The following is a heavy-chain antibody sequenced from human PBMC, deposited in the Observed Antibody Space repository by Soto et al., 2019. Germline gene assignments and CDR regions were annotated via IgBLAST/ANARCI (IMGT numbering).Heavy chain of an antibody. CDR2: ISGSGGST. CDR3: AREQYHDY. D-gene: IGHD2-2*01. CDR1: GFTFSSYA. V-gene: IGHV3-23*01. J-gene: IGHJ4*02. Sequence: GVSLRLSCAASGFTFSSYAMSWVRQAPGKGLEWVSAISGSGGSTYYADSVKGRFTISRDNAKNTLYLQTNSLRAEDTAVYFCAREQYHDYWGQGTLVTVSS.